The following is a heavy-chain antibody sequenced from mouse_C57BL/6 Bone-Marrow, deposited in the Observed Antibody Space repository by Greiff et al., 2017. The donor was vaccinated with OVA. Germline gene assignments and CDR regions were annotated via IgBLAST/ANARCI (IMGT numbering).Heavy chain of an antibody. Sequence: EVQLPQSGAELVRPGASVKLSRTVSGFNIKDDYIHGVKQRPEQGLEWIGWIDPESYDTEYDSKFQGKATLTADTSSNTAYLQLSILTYEDTAVYYSTKIAYWGQGTLVTVSA. V-gene: IGHV14-4*01. CDR2: IDPESYDT. CDR3: TKIAY. J-gene: IGHJ3*01. CDR1: GFNIKDDY.